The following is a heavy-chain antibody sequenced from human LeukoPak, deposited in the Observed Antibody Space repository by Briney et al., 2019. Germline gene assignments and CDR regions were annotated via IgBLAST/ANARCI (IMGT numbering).Heavy chain of an antibody. D-gene: IGHD6-19*01. CDR1: GGTFSSYA. CDR2: ISAYNGNT. Sequence: GASVKVSCKASGGTFSSYAISWVRQAPGQGLEWMGWISAYNGNTNYAQKLQGRVTMTTDTSTSTAYMELRSLRSDDTAVYYCARGEKAVAGTESDYWGQGTLVTVSS. J-gene: IGHJ4*02. V-gene: IGHV1-18*01. CDR3: ARGEKAVAGTESDY.